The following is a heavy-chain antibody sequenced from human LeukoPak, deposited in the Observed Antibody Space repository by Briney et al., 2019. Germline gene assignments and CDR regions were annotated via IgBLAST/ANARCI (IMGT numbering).Heavy chain of an antibody. J-gene: IGHJ4*02. D-gene: IGHD5-18*01. CDR1: GFTVSSNY. CDR2: IYIVGTT. CDR3: ARGSRGSAMVDY. Sequence: GGSLRLSCAASGFTVSSNYMSWVRQAPGKGLEWVSVIYIVGTTYYADSVKGRFTTSRDNPKNTLYLQMNSLRVEDTAVYYCARGSRGSAMVDYWGQGTLVTVSS. V-gene: IGHV3-53*01.